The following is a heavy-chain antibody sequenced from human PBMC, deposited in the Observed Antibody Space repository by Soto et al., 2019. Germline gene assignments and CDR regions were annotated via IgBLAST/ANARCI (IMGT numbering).Heavy chain of an antibody. D-gene: IGHD3-9*01. CDR3: ANGLYYDILTGSPYYYGMDV. J-gene: IGHJ6*02. Sequence: GGSLRLSCAASGFTFSSYGMHWVRQAPGKGLEWVAVISYDGSNKYYADSVKGRFTISRDNSKNTLYLQMNSLRAEDTAVYYCANGLYYDILTGSPYYYGMDVWGQGTTVTVSS. CDR1: GFTFSSYG. CDR2: ISYDGSNK. V-gene: IGHV3-30*18.